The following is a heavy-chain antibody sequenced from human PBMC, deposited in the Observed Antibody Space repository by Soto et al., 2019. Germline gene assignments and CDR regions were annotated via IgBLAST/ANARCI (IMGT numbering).Heavy chain of an antibody. CDR3: ARKLYSSSWDMWYYYGKDV. V-gene: IGHV4-4*02. CDR2: IYHSGST. CDR1: GGSISSSNG. J-gene: IGHJ6*04. D-gene: IGHD6-6*01. Sequence: SYTPSLTCAVSGGSISSSNGWSWVRHPPGKGLEWIGEIYHSGSTNYYPSLKSRVTISVQKSKNQVSLKLSSVTAAGTAVYYCARKLYSSSWDMWYYYGKDVWGEGTTVTVSS.